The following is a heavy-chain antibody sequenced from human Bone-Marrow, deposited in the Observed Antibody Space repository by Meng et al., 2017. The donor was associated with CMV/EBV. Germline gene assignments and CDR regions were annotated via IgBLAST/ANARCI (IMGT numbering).Heavy chain of an antibody. Sequence: GESLKISCAASGFTFSSYWMSWVRQAPGKGLEWVANIKQDGSEKYYVDSVKGRFTISRDNAKNSLYLQMNSLRAEDTAVYYCARDLRIQLWFEYYYGMDVWGQGTTVTVSS. J-gene: IGHJ6*02. CDR3: ARDLRIQLWFEYYYGMDV. V-gene: IGHV3-7*01. CDR2: IKQDGSEK. CDR1: GFTFSSYW. D-gene: IGHD5-18*01.